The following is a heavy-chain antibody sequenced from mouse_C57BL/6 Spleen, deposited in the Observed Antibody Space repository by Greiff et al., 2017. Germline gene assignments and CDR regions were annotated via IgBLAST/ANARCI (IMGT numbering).Heavy chain of an antibody. CDR2: IWSGGST. CDR3: ARGPYFDY. J-gene: IGHJ2*01. V-gene: IGHV2-2*01. CDR1: GFSLTSYG. Sequence: VQLKQSGPGLVQPSQSLSITCTVSGFSLTSYGVHWVRQSPGKGLEWLGVIWSGGSTDYNAAFISRLSISKDNSKSQVFFKMNSLQADDTAIYYCARGPYFDYWGQGTTLTVSS.